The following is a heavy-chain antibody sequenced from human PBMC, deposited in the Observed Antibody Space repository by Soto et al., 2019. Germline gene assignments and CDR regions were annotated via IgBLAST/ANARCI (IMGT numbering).Heavy chain of an antibody. D-gene: IGHD3-10*01. Sequence: QLQLQESGSRLVKPSQTLSLTCAVSGVSITTTGYSWSWIRQPPGNGLEWIGYIYHTGSTYYNSSVKGRVTISLDRTKNPISLNLSSVTAADTAVYYCAGRFGEGRGLDSWGQGTLVTVSS. CDR1: GVSITTTGYS. CDR2: IYHTGST. V-gene: IGHV4-30-2*01. J-gene: IGHJ4*02. CDR3: AGRFGEGRGLDS.